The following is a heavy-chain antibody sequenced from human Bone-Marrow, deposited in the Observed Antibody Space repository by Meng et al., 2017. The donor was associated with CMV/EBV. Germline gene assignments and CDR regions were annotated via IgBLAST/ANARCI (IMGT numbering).Heavy chain of an antibody. CDR1: GFTFSSYD. J-gene: IGHJ4*02. CDR3: ARVRPWGAFDH. Sequence: GESLKISCAASGFTFSSYDMHWVRQATGKGLEWVSAIGTAGDTYYPGSVKGRFTISRENAKNSLYLQMNSLRAGDTAVYYCARVRPWGAFDHWGQGSLVYVDS. D-gene: IGHD1-26*01. V-gene: IGHV3-13*01. CDR2: IGTAGDT.